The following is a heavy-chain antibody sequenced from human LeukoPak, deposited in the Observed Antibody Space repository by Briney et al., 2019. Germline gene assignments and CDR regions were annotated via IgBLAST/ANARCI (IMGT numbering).Heavy chain of an antibody. CDR2: IYYSGST. J-gene: IGHJ6*02. D-gene: IGHD5-12*01. V-gene: IGHV4-59*12. CDR1: GGSISSYY. CDR3: ARDLDSGYDTYYYYGMDV. Sequence: PETLSLTCTVSGGSISSYYWSWIRQPPGKGLEWIGYIYYSGSTNYNPSLKSRVTISVDTSKNQFSLKLSSVTAADTAVYYCARDLDSGYDTYYYYGMDVWGQGTTVTVSS.